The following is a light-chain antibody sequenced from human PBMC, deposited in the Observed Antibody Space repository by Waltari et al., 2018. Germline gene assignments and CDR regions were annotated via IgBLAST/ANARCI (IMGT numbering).Light chain of an antibody. CDR3: QQYNHWPPIT. CDR1: QSITSN. CDR2: DAS. V-gene: IGKV3-15*01. Sequence: EILMTQSPVTLSVSPGERATLSCRASQSITSNLAWYQQKPGQALRLLIYDASTRAPSTPARLRGSGSGTEFTLTISSLQSEDYAVYYCQQYNHWPPITFGQGTRLEIK. J-gene: IGKJ5*01.